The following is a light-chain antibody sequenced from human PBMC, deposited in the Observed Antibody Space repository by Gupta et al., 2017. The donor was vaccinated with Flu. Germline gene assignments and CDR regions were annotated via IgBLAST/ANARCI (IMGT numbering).Light chain of an antibody. V-gene: IGKV1-39*01. CDR2: AAS. Sequence: DIQMTHAPSSLSASVGDSVSITCRASLSITKYLSWYQYQPGKAPKLLIYAASSLQNGVPTRFAGSGFGFDFVLNITKLQPEDVATYYCQQRHRTPLTFGGGT. CDR3: QQRHRTPLT. J-gene: IGKJ4*01. CDR1: LSITKY.